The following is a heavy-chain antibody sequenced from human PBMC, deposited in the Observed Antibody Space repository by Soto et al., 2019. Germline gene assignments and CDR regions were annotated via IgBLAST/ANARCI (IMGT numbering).Heavy chain of an antibody. D-gene: IGHD4-4*01. CDR3: ARDRGYSTFDY. J-gene: IGHJ4*02. CDR2: TDQDESEK. V-gene: IGHV3-7*01. CDR1: GFTFSTYW. Sequence: GGSLRLSCAASGFTFSTYWMSWVRQAPGKGLEWVANTDQDESEKNFVDSVKGRFTISRDNAKNSLYLQMNSLRAEDTAVYYCARDRGYSTFDYWGQGALVTVS.